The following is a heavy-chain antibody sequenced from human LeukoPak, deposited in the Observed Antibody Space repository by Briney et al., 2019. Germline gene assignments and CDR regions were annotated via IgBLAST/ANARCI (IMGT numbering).Heavy chain of an antibody. CDR2: IYSGGST. D-gene: IGHD1-26*01. Sequence: GGSLRLSCAASEFSVGSNYMTWVRQAPGKGLEWVSLIYSGGSTYYADSVKGRFTISRDNSKNTLYLQMNSLRAEDTAVYYCAKVSWIVGPHDYWGQGTLVTVSS. J-gene: IGHJ4*02. CDR1: EFSVGSNY. V-gene: IGHV3-66*01. CDR3: AKVSWIVGPHDY.